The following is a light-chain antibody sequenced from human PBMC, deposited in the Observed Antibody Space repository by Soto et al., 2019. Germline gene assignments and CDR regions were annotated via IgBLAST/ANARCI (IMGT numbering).Light chain of an antibody. J-gene: IGKJ4*01. CDR2: QAS. V-gene: IGKV1-5*03. CDR1: QSISSW. Sequence: IQMTQSPSTLSVSVGDRVTITCRASQSISSWLAGYQQKPWKAPKFLINQASSLQRGIPARFSGSVSGTEFTRTINRLHADDLATYYCQQDDSYPLTFGGGTKVEIK. CDR3: QQDDSYPLT.